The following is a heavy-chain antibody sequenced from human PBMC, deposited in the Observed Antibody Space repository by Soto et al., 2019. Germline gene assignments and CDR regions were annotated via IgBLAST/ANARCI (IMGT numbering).Heavy chain of an antibody. J-gene: IGHJ4*02. CDR3: ARERLDSSSPNFDY. D-gene: IGHD6-6*01. CDR1: GGSISSYY. Sequence: SETLSLTCTVSGGSISSYYWSWIRQPPGKGLEWIGYIYYSGSTNYNPSLKSRVTISVDTSKNQFSLKLSSVTAADTAVYYCARERLDSSSPNFDYWGQGTLVTVSS. V-gene: IGHV4-59*01. CDR2: IYYSGST.